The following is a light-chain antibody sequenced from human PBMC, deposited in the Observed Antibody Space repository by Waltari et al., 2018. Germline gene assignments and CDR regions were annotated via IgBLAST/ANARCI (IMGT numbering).Light chain of an antibody. CDR1: ASVLYSPNNKNN. V-gene: IGKV4-1*01. CDR2: WAS. CDR3: QQYYSTPLT. Sequence: DIVMTQSPESLAVSLGERVTINCKSSASVLYSPNNKNNLAWYQQKPGQPPKLLLYWASTRKSGVPDRFSGSGSETDFTLTVTSLQAEDVAVYYCQQYYSTPLTFGGGTKVEIK. J-gene: IGKJ4*01.